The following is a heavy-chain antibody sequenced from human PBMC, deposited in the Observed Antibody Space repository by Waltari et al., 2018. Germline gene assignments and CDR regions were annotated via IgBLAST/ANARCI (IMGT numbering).Heavy chain of an antibody. CDR2: INEDGSEK. Sequence: EVQLVESGGGLVQPGGSLSLPCAASGFTFNGHWMPWVRQAPGKGLEWVANINEDGSEKRYMDSVKGRFTVSRDNARNSLYLQMNSLRAEDTAVYYCARCHWTWLDPWGQGTLVTVSS. J-gene: IGHJ5*02. V-gene: IGHV3-7*01. D-gene: IGHD3-3*01. CDR3: ARCHWTWLDP. CDR1: GFTFNGHW.